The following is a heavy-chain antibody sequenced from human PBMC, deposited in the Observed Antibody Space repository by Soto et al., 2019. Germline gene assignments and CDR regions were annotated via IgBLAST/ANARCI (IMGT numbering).Heavy chain of an antibody. CDR1: GFTFSSYA. J-gene: IGHJ6*02. V-gene: IGHV3-30-3*01. D-gene: IGHD3-16*02. CDR2: ISYDGSNK. Sequence: QPGGSLRLSCAASGFTFSSYAMHWVRQAPGKGLEWVAVISYDGSNKYYADSVKGRFTISRDNSKNTLYLQMNSLRAEDTAVYYCARDHYLSYHYYYGMDVWGQGTTVTVSS. CDR3: ARDHYLSYHYYYGMDV.